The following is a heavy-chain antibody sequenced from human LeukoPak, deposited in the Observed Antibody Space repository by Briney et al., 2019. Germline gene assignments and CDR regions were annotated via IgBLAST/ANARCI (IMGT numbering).Heavy chain of an antibody. J-gene: IGHJ4*02. D-gene: IGHD3-9*01. Sequence: GGSLRLSCAASGVTFSSYAMSWVRQAPGKGLEWVSAISGSGGSTYYADSVKGRFTISRDNSKNTLYLQMNSLRAEDTAVYYCAKRLNILTGYPYFDYWGQGTLVTVSS. CDR2: ISGSGGST. V-gene: IGHV3-23*01. CDR1: GVTFSSYA. CDR3: AKRLNILTGYPYFDY.